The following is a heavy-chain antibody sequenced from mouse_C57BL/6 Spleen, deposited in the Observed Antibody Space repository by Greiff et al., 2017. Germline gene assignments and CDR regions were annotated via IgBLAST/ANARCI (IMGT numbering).Heavy chain of an antibody. J-gene: IGHJ3*01. D-gene: IGHD1-1*01. CDR3: APYYGSSYLFAY. CDR2: INPNNGGT. V-gene: IGHV1-26*01. CDR1: GYTFTDYY. Sequence: VQLQQSGPELVKPGASVEISCKASGYTFTDYYMNWVKQSHGKSLEWIGDINPNNGGTSYNQKFKGKATLTVDKSSSTAYMELRSLTSEDSAVYYCAPYYGSSYLFAYWGQGTLVTVSA.